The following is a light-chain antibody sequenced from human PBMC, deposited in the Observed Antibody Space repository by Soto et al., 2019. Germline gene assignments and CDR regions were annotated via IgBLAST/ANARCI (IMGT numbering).Light chain of an antibody. CDR1: TGAVTSGYY. V-gene: IGLV7-43*01. Sequence: QTVVTQEPSQTVSPGGTVTLTCASSTGAVTSGYYPNWFQQKPGQAPRALIYSTSNKDSWTPARFSGSLLGGKAALTLSGVQPEDEAEYYCLLYYGGAHVVFGGGTKLTVL. CDR3: LLYYGGAHVV. CDR2: STS. J-gene: IGLJ2*01.